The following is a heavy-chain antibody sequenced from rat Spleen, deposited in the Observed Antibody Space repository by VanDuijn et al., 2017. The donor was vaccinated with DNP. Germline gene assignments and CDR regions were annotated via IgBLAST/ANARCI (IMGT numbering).Heavy chain of an antibody. V-gene: IGHV3-3*01. J-gene: IGHJ3*01. D-gene: IGHD1-2*01. CDR3: ARSNYYSSYIPWFAY. CDR2: INSAGST. Sequence: EVQLQESGPGLVKPSQSLSLTCSVTGYSITSSYRWNWIRKFPGNKLEWMGYINSAGSTNYNPSLKSRISITRDTSKNQFFLQVNSVTTEDTATYYCARSNYYSSYIPWFAYWGQGTLVTVSS. CDR1: GYSITSSYR.